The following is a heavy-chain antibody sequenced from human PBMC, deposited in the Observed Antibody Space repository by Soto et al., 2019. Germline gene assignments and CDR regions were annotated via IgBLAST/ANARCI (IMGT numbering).Heavy chain of an antibody. Sequence: SETLSLTCTVSGGSISSGDYYWSWIRQPPGKGLEWIGYIYYSGSTYYNPSLKSRVTISVDTSKNQFSLKLSSVTAADTAVYYCARNALVPAAGSFDYWGQGTLVTVSS. J-gene: IGHJ4*02. D-gene: IGHD2-2*01. CDR3: ARNALVPAAGSFDY. CDR1: GGSISSGDYY. V-gene: IGHV4-30-4*01. CDR2: IYYSGST.